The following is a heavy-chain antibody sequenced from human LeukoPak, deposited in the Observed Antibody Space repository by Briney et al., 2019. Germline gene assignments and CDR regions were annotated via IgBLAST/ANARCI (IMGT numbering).Heavy chain of an antibody. CDR2: INHSGST. CDR3: ARGRGDYLF. D-gene: IGHD4-17*01. Sequence: SETLSLTCAVYGGSFSGYYWSWIRQPPGKGLEWIGGINHSGSTNYNPSLKSRVTISVDTSKNQFSLKLSSVTAADTAVYYCARGRGDYLFWGQGTLVTVSS. V-gene: IGHV4-34*01. J-gene: IGHJ4*02. CDR1: GGSFSGYY.